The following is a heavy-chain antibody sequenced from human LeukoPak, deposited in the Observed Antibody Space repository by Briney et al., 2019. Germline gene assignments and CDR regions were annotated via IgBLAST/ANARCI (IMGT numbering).Heavy chain of an antibody. V-gene: IGHV1-18*04. D-gene: IGHD3-9*01. J-gene: IGHJ6*04. Sequence: ASVKVSCKASGYTFTSYGISWVRQAPGQGLERMGWISAYNGNTNYAQKLQGRVTMTTDTSTSTAYMELRSLRSDDTAVYYCARDWPSYDILTGYPYGMDVWGKGTTVTVSS. CDR1: GYTFTSYG. CDR3: ARDWPSYDILTGYPYGMDV. CDR2: ISAYNGNT.